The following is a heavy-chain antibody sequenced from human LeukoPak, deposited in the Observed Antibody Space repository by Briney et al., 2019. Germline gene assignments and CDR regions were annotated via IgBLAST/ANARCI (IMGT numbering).Heavy chain of an antibody. CDR3: ARVARGYSFDY. CDR2: IYYSGST. CDR1: GGSISSYY. D-gene: IGHD4-23*01. Sequence: PSETLFLTCTVSGGSISSYYWSWIRQPPGKGLEWIGYIYYSGSTNYNPSLKSRVTISVDTSKNQFSLKLSSVTAADTAVYYCARVARGYSFDYWGQGTLVTVSS. V-gene: IGHV4-59*01. J-gene: IGHJ4*02.